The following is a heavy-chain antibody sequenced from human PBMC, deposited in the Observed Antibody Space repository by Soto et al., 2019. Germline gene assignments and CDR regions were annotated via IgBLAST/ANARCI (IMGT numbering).Heavy chain of an antibody. Sequence: SETLSLTCAVYGGSFSDYYWSWIRQPPGRRLEWIGEINQSGSTTYSPSLKRRVTISIHTSKNQFSLKLNSVTAADTAVYYCARRHRRAYSSGMDDHWFDPWGQGTLVTVSS. V-gene: IGHV4-34*01. CDR3: ARRHRRAYSSGMDDHWFDP. D-gene: IGHD6-19*01. CDR1: GGSFSDYY. J-gene: IGHJ5*02. CDR2: INQSGST.